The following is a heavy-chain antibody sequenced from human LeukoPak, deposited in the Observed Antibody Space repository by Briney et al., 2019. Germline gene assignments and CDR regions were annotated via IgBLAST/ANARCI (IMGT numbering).Heavy chain of an antibody. Sequence: SETLSLTCTVSGGSISSYYWSWIRQPPGKGLEWIGYIYTSGSTNYNPSLKSRDTISVDTSKNQFSLKLSSVTAADRAVYYCARRGAGCFAPWGQGTLFTVSS. D-gene: IGHD1-26*01. CDR2: IYTSGST. CDR1: GGSISSYY. V-gene: IGHV4-4*09. J-gene: IGHJ5*02. CDR3: ARRGAGCFAP.